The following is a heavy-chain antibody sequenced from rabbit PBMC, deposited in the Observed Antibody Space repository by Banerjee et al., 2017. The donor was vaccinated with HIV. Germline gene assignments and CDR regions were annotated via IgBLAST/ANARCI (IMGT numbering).Heavy chain of an antibody. CDR2: IYTGSSGSN. CDR3: ARGSAYAGAGYAL. D-gene: IGHD4-2*01. V-gene: IGHV1S40*01. J-gene: IGHJ4*01. Sequence: QSLEESGGDLVKPGASLTLTCKASGFDFSSNSMCWVRQAPGEGLEWIACIYTGSSGSNYYASWAKGRFTISKTSSTTVTLQMTSLTAADTATYFCARGSAYAGAGYALWGPGTLVTVS. CDR1: GFDFSSNS.